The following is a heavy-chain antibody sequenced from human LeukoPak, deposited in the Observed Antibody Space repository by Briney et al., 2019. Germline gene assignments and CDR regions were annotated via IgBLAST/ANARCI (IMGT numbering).Heavy chain of an antibody. J-gene: IGHJ4*02. CDR3: ARDSGVRGGGWYVAPDY. Sequence: AGGSLRLSCAASGFTFSSYWMHWVRQAPGKGLVWVSRINSDGSSTSYADSVKGRFTISRDNAKNTLYLQMNSLRAEDTAVYYCARDSGVRGGGWYVAPDYWGQGTLVTVSS. V-gene: IGHV3-74*01. CDR1: GFTFSSYW. D-gene: IGHD6-19*01. CDR2: INSDGSST.